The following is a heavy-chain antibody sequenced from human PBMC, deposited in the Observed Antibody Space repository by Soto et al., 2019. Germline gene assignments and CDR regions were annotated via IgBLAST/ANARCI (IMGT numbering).Heavy chain of an antibody. D-gene: IGHD7-27*01. V-gene: IGHV3-33*01. CDR3: ARVVPWGCYHYALDV. CDR2: IWSDGSTK. J-gene: IGHJ6*02. CDR1: GFTFSSSV. Sequence: QVQLAESGGGVVQPGRSLRLSCAASGFTFSSSVMHWVRQAPGRGLEWVAVIWSDGSTKYYADSVTARFAISRDNSINTLYLQMRRPSAEDTAVYYCARVVPWGCYHYALDVWGQGPRLTFFS.